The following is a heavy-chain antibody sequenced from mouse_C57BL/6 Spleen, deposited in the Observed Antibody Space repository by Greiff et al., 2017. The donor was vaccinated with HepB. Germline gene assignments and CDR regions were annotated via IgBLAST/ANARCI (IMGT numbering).Heavy chain of an antibody. D-gene: IGHD4-1*01. V-gene: IGHV3-6*01. CDR3: ATANWYFDY. Sequence: EVKLMESGPGLVKPSQSLSLTCSVTGYSITSGYYWNWIRQFPGNKLEWMGYISYDGSNNYNPSLKNRISITRDTSKNQFFLKLNSVTTEDTATYYCATANWYFDYWGQGTTLTVSS. CDR2: ISYDGSN. CDR1: GYSITSGYY. J-gene: IGHJ2*01.